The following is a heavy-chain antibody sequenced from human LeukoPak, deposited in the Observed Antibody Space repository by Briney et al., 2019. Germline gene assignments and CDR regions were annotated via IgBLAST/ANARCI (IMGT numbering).Heavy chain of an antibody. Sequence: SETLSLTCAVYGASLTDYYWSWIRQPPGEGREWIGEIDHIGVTKYNPSLKGRVTISRDTSKNQFSLDLTSVTAADTALYYCATTSQLGSYNWFDPWGQGTLVTVSS. D-gene: IGHD1-1*01. CDR1: GASLTDYY. V-gene: IGHV4-34*01. CDR3: ATTSQLGSYNWFDP. CDR2: IDHIGVT. J-gene: IGHJ5*02.